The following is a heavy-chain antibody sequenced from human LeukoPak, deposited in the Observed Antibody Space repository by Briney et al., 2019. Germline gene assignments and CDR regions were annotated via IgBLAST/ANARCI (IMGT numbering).Heavy chain of an antibody. CDR3: ARQVAVGLSGDY. Sequence: SETLSLTSTVSGGSISSSSYYWGWIRQPPGKGLEWIGSIYYSGSTYYNPSLKSRVTISVDTSKNQFSLKLSSVTAADTAVYYCARQVAVGLSGDYWGQGTLVTVSS. D-gene: IGHD3-10*01. J-gene: IGHJ4*02. CDR1: GGSISSSSYY. CDR2: IYYSGST. V-gene: IGHV4-39*01.